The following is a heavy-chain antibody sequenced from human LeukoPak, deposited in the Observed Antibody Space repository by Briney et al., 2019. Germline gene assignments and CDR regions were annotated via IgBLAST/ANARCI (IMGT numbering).Heavy chain of an antibody. CDR3: AKAPSVTLYAFDV. CDR1: GFTFSSYA. J-gene: IGHJ3*01. V-gene: IGHV3-23*01. CDR2: ISGSGGST. Sequence: PGGSLRLSCAASGFTFSSYAMSWVRQAPGKGLEWVSAISGSGGSTYYADSVKGRFTIARDNSKNTLYLQMNSLRADDTAVYYCAKAPSVTLYAFDVWGQGTMVTVSS. D-gene: IGHD3-10*02.